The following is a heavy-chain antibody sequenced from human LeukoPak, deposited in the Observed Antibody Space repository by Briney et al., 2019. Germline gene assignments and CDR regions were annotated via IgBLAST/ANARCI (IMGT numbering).Heavy chain of an antibody. V-gene: IGHV5-51*01. CDR1: GYSFTSYW. J-gene: IGHJ4*02. Sequence: GESLKISCKGSGYSFTSYWIGWVRQMPGKGLEWMGIIYPGDSDTRYSPSFQGQVTISADNSISTAYLQWSSLKASDTAMYYCARDPTPGPYSDYFDYWGQGTLVTVSS. CDR3: ARDPTPGPYSDYFDY. D-gene: IGHD4-11*01. CDR2: IYPGDSDT.